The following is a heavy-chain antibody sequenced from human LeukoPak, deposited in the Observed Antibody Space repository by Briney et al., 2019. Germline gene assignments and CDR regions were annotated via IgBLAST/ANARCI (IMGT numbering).Heavy chain of an antibody. D-gene: IGHD3-10*01. J-gene: IGHJ4*02. CDR3: AREKGRGVISPYYDY. Sequence: GGSLRLSCAASGFTFSSYGMHWVRQAPGKGLEWVAFIRYDGSNKYYADSVKGRFTISRDNSKNTLYLQMNSLRAEDTAVYYCAREKGRGVISPYYDYWGQGTLVTVSS. CDR2: IRYDGSNK. V-gene: IGHV3-30*02. CDR1: GFTFSSYG.